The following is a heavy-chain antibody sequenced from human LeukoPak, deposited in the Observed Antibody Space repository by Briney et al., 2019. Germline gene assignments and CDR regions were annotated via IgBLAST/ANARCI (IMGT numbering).Heavy chain of an antibody. D-gene: IGHD2-2*01. CDR2: IYYSGST. CDR1: GGSISSGDYY. V-gene: IGHV4-30-4*08. J-gene: IGHJ4*02. Sequence: PSETLSLTCTVSGGSISSGDYYWRWIRQPPGTGLEWIGYIYYSGSTYYNPSLKSRVTISVDTSKNQFSLKLSSVTAADTAVYYCARVQPYDYDDYWGQGTLVTVSS. CDR3: ARVQPYDYDDY.